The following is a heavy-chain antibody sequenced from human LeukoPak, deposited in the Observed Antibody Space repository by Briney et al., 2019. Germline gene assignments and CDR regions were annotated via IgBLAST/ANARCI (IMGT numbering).Heavy chain of an antibody. D-gene: IGHD6-13*01. CDR1: GFTFSSYW. CDR2: INSDGSST. CDR3: ARIIRREVVAAAGSRNNDAFDI. Sequence: PVGSLRLSCAASGFTFSSYWMHWVRQAPGKGLVWVSRINSDGSSTSYADSVKGRFTISRDNAKNTLYLQMNSLRVEDTAVYYCARIIRREVVAAAGSRNNDAFDIWGQGTMVTVSS. V-gene: IGHV3-74*01. J-gene: IGHJ3*02.